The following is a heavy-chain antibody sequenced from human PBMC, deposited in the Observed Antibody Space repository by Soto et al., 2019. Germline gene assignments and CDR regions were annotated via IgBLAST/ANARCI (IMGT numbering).Heavy chain of an antibody. J-gene: IGHJ4*02. D-gene: IGHD4-17*01. Sequence: SVKVSCKASGGTFSTFGISWVRQAPGQGLEWMGGIIPFFGTARYSQKFEDRITITADESTNTVYMDLRSLTSEDTAIYYCAKSAPMDAGDKYYYDFWGQGALITVSS. V-gene: IGHV1-69*13. CDR1: GGTFSTFG. CDR3: AKSAPMDAGDKYYYDF. CDR2: IIPFFGTA.